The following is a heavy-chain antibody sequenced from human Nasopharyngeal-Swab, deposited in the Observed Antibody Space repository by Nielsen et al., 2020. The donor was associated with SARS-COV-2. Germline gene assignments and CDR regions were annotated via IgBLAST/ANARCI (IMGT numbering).Heavy chain of an antibody. CDR2: ISYDVSNE. CDR1: GFSFSSYR. D-gene: IGHD3-10*01. Sequence: GESLKISCAASGFSFSSYRMTWVRQAPGKGLEWVALISYDVSNEYYADSVKGRFTISRDNSKNTLFLEMDSLRVEDTAVYYCARGSSVHAFDVWGQGTEVTVSS. CDR3: ARGSSVHAFDV. V-gene: IGHV3-30*03. J-gene: IGHJ3*01.